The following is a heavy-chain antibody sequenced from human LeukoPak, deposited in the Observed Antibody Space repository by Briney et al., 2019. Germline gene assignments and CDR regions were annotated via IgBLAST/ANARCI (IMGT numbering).Heavy chain of an antibody. CDR1: GGSFSGYY. Sequence: SETLSLTCAVYGGSFSGYYWSWIRQPAGKGLEWIGRIYTSGSTNYNPSLKSRVTISVDKSKNQFSLKLSSVTAADTAVYYCARDEFGYCSSTSCLNYYYYYMDVWGKGTTVTVSS. V-gene: IGHV4-4*07. CDR3: ARDEFGYCSSTSCLNYYYYYMDV. D-gene: IGHD2-2*03. J-gene: IGHJ6*03. CDR2: IYTSGST.